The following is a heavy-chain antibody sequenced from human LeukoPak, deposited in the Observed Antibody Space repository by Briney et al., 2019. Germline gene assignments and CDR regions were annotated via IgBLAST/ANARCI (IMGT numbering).Heavy chain of an antibody. Sequence: SETLSLTCSVSGASTTSYYWNWVRQAPGKGLEWIGYIYSDGTTSYSPSLRSRVTISIDTSRNQFSLKLSSVTAADAAVYYCARDTRSYDTSGYYYFDYWGQGALVTVSS. CDR1: GASTTSYY. J-gene: IGHJ4*02. V-gene: IGHV4-59*01. CDR3: ARDTRSYDTSGYYYFDY. CDR2: IYSDGTT. D-gene: IGHD3-22*01.